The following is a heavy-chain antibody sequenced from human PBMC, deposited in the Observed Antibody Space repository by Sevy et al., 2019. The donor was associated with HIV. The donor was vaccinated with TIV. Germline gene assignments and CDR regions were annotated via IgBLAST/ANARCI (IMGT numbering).Heavy chain of an antibody. CDR1: GFSLNTYW. CDR2: INQDASVN. Sequence: GGSLRLSCVASGFSLNTYWMLWVRQAPGKGLEWVANINQDASVNYYADSVKGRFTISRDNARNLVSPQMNILRVEDTALYYCVRAIATVDSFWGQGTLVTVSS. CDR3: VRAIATVDSF. J-gene: IGHJ4*02. D-gene: IGHD6-13*01. V-gene: IGHV3-7*01.